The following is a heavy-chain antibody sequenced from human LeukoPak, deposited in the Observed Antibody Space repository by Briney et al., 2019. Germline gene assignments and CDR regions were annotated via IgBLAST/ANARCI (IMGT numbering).Heavy chain of an antibody. CDR2: ISGSGGST. J-gene: IGHJ5*02. D-gene: IGHD2-15*01. Sequence: GGSLRLSCAASGFTFSSYAMSWVRQAPGKGLEWVSAISGSGGSTYYADSVKGRFTISRDNAKNTLYLQMNSLRAEDTAVYYCAKHSYCSGGSCYGIRWFDPWGQGTLVTVSS. CDR3: AKHSYCSGGSCYGIRWFDP. V-gene: IGHV3-23*01. CDR1: GFTFSSYA.